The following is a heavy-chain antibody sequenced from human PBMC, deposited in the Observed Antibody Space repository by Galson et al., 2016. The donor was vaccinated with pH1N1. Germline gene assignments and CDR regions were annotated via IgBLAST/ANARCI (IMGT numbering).Heavy chain of an antibody. Sequence: SLRLSCAASGFSLGSYWMHWVRQAPGKGLVWVARMSSDGITVNYADSVKGRFTISRDSAKNTLFLQLTSLRADDTAVYYCARNLLFYDGSGRDYLDQWGQGTLVAVSS. CDR1: GFSLGSYW. J-gene: IGHJ4*02. CDR2: MSSDGITV. D-gene: IGHD3-22*01. V-gene: IGHV3-74*01. CDR3: ARNLLFYDGSGRDYLDQ.